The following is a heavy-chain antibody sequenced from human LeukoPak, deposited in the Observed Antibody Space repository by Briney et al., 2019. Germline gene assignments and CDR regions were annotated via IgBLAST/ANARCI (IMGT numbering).Heavy chain of an antibody. V-gene: IGHV4-4*09. CDR3: ARHAAAAGPYYFVY. Sequence: SETLSLTCTVSGGSISSYYWSWIRQPPGKGLEWIGYIYTSGSTNYNPSLKSRVTISVDTSKKQFSLKLSSVTAADTAVYYCARHAAAAGPYYFVYWGQGTLVTVSS. CDR1: GGSISSYY. CDR2: IYTSGST. D-gene: IGHD6-13*01. J-gene: IGHJ4*02.